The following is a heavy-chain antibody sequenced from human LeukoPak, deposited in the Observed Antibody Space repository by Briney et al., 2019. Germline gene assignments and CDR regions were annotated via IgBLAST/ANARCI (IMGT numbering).Heavy chain of an antibody. J-gene: IGHJ4*02. CDR3: ARGTPELYYFDY. CDR2: IYHSGST. D-gene: IGHD3-10*01. Sequence: SETLSLTCTVSGGSISSGGYYWSWIRQHPGKGLEWIGYIYHSGSTYYNPSLKSRVTISVDTSKNQFSLKLSSVTAADTAVYYCARGTPELYYFDYWGQGTLVTVSS. CDR1: GGSISSGGYY. V-gene: IGHV4-31*03.